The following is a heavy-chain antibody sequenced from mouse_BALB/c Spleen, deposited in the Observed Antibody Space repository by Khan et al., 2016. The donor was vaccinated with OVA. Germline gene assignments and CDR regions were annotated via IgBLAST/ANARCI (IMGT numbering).Heavy chain of an antibody. J-gene: IGHJ3*01. V-gene: IGHV1-77*01. CDR1: GYSFTDYY. Sequence: QVQLKQSGAELARPGASVKLSCKASGYSFTDYYINWVKQRTGQGLEWIGEISPGSGDTYYNEKFKGKATLTADKSSSTAYMQLSSLPSEASAVYFCARRNYFGNTFAYWGQGTLVTVS. CDR3: ARRNYFGNTFAY. CDR2: ISPGSGDT. D-gene: IGHD1-2*01.